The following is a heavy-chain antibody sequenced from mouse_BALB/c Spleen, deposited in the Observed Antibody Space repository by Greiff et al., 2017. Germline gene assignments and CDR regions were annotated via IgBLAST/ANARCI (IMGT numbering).Heavy chain of an antibody. Sequence: QVQLKQPGAELVKPGAPVKLSCKASGYTFTSYWMNWVKQRPGRGLEWIGRIDPSDSETHYNQKFKDKATLTVDKSSSTAYIQLSSLTSEDSAVYDCARSRYDDVLYAMDYWGQGTSVTVSS. D-gene: IGHD2-14*01. CDR2: IDPSDSET. J-gene: IGHJ4*01. V-gene: IGHV1-69*02. CDR3: ARSRYDDVLYAMDY. CDR1: GYTFTSYW.